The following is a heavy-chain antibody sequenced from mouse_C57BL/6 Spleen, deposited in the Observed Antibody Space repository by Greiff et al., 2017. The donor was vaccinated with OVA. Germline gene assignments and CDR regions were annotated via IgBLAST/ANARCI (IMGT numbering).Heavy chain of an antibody. D-gene: IGHD1-1*01. CDR3: ERGYGSSLCAMDY. CDR2: IDPSASYT. J-gene: IGHJ4*01. V-gene: IGHV1-50*01. Sequence: QVQLQQPGAELVKPGASVKLSCKASGYTFTSYWMQWVKQRPGQGLEWIGEIDPSASYTNYNQKFKGKATLTVDTSSSTAYMQLSSLTSEDSAVYDCERGYGSSLCAMDYWGQGTSVTVSS. CDR1: GYTFTSYW.